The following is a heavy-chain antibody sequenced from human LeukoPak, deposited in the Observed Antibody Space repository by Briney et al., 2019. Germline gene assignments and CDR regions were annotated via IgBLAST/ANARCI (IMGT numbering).Heavy chain of an antibody. J-gene: IGHJ6*03. CDR3: ARGHLNCGGDCYYNMDV. D-gene: IGHD2-21*01. V-gene: IGHV1-8*03. Sequence: GASVKVSCKASGYAFTSYDINWVRQATGQGLEWVGWMNPNSGKTGYAQNFQGRVTITRNTSISTAYMELNSLRSEDTAVCYCARGHLNCGGDCYYNMDVWGKGTTVTVSS. CDR2: MNPNSGKT. CDR1: GYAFTSYD.